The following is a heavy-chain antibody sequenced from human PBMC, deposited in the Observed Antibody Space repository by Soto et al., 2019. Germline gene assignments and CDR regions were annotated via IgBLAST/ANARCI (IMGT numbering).Heavy chain of an antibody. V-gene: IGHV4-38-2*02. D-gene: IGHD1-1*01. Sequence: SSETLSLTCSVAGFAISRGYYCSWVRQPPGKGLEWIGSIYPSVSSYHNPSLETRVRLSIDTSKNQFTLNLTSVTAADTALYYCAREKVGTTFFDNWGQGIQVTVSS. CDR1: GFAISRGYY. CDR3: AREKVGTTFFDN. J-gene: IGHJ4*02. CDR2: IYPSVSS.